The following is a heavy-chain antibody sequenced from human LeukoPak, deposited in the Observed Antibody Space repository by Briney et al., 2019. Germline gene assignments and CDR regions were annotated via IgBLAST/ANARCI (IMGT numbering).Heavy chain of an antibody. V-gene: IGHV4-39*07. D-gene: IGHD6-13*01. CDR1: GGSISSNSYY. J-gene: IGHJ4*02. CDR2: IYYTGST. CDR3: ASSVSSIAAAGNFDY. Sequence: SETLSLTCTVSGGSISSNSYYWGWIRQSPGKGLEWIANIYYTGSTYYNPSLKSRITISVDTSKSQFSLELSSVTAAATAVYYCASSVSSIAAAGNFDYWGQGTLVTVSS.